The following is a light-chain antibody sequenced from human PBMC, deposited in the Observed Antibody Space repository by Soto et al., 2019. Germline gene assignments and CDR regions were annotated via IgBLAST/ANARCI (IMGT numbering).Light chain of an antibody. Sequence: DIQMTQSPSTLSASVGDRVTITCRASLSISTWLAWYQQKPGTAPNLLIYKASSLESGVPSRFSGSGSGTEFTLTISSLQPDDFATYYCQQYNSYPITFGQGTRLEI. CDR1: LSISTW. V-gene: IGKV1-5*03. J-gene: IGKJ5*01. CDR3: QQYNSYPIT. CDR2: KAS.